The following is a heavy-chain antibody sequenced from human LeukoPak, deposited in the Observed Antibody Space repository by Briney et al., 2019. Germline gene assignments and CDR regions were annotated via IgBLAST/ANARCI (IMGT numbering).Heavy chain of an antibody. CDR2: ISGSGGST. Sequence: PGGSLRLSCAASGFTFSSYAMSWVRQAPGKGLEWVSAISGSGGSTYYADSVKGRFTISRDNSKNTLYLQMNSLRAEDTAVYYCARAPNYDILTGYYGDYYFDYWGQGTLVTVSS. CDR1: GFTFSSYA. V-gene: IGHV3-23*01. D-gene: IGHD3-9*01. CDR3: ARAPNYDILTGYYGDYYFDY. J-gene: IGHJ4*02.